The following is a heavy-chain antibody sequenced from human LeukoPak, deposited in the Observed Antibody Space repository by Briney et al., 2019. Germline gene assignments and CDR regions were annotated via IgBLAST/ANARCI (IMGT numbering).Heavy chain of an antibody. D-gene: IGHD3-22*01. CDR1: GGSFSGYY. V-gene: IGHV4-34*01. J-gene: IGHJ4*02. CDR2: INHSGST. Sequence: SETLSLTCAVYGGSFSGYYWSWIRQPPGKGLEWIGEINHSGSTNYNPSLKSRVTISVDTSKNEFSLKLSSVTAADTAVYYCARNPLTGGSGYYAMDYWGQGTLVTVSS. CDR3: ARNPLTGGSGYYAMDY.